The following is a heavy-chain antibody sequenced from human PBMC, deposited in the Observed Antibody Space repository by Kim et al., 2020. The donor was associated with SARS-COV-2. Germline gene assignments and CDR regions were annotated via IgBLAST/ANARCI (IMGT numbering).Heavy chain of an antibody. CDR1: GGSFSGYY. V-gene: IGHV4-34*01. CDR2: INHSGST. Sequence: SETLSLTCAVYGGSFSGYYWSWIRQPPGKGLEWIGEINHSGSTNYNPSLKSRVTISVDTSKNQFSLKLSSVTAADTAVYYCARGANWGRGGRFDYWGQGTLVTVSS. CDR3: ARGANWGRGGRFDY. D-gene: IGHD7-27*01. J-gene: IGHJ4*02.